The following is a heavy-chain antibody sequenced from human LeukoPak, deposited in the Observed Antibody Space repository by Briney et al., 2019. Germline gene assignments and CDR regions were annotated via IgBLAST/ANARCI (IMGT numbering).Heavy chain of an antibody. Sequence: SVKVSCKAAGGTFSSYTISWVRQAPGQGLEWMGRIILILGIANYAQKFQGRVTITADKSTGTAYMELSSLRSEDTAVYYCASIVVVPAAHHAFDIWGQGTMVTVSS. D-gene: IGHD2-2*01. CDR1: GGTFSSYT. CDR3: ASIVVVPAAHHAFDI. V-gene: IGHV1-69*02. J-gene: IGHJ3*02. CDR2: IILILGIA.